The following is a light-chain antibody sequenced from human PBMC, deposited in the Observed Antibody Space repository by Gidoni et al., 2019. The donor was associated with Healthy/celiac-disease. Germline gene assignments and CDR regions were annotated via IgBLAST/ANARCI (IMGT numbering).Light chain of an antibody. V-gene: IGLV2-14*01. CDR2: DVS. J-gene: IGLJ2*01. CDR3: SSYTSSSTLGV. CDR1: SSDVGGYNY. Sequence: QSALTQPASVSGSPGHSITISCTGTSSDVGGYNYVSWYQQHQGKAPKLMIYDVSNRPSGVSNRFSGSKSGNTASLTISGLQAEDEADYYCSSYTSSSTLGVFGGGTKLTVL.